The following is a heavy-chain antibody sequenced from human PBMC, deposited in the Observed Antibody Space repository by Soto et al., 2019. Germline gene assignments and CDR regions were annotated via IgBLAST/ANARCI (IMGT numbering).Heavy chain of an antibody. D-gene: IGHD3-16*01. J-gene: IGHJ4*02. V-gene: IGHV3-15*01. CDR3: TSGRSTFGLDS. CDR2: IKSVTDGGTR. Sequence: GGSLRLSCVVSTFTFSNAWMTWVRQAPGRGLEWIGRIKSVTDGGTRDYAAPVKGRFAISRDDSKNTLYLQMNSLETEDTAVYYCTSGRSTFGLDSSGQGTLVTVSS. CDR1: TFTFSNAW.